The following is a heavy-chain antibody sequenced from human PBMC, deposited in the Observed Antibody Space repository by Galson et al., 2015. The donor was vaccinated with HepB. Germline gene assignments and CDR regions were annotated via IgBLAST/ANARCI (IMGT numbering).Heavy chain of an antibody. J-gene: IGHJ4*02. Sequence: SLRLSCAASGFSFGTYGMHWVRQPPGTGLVGGWAVIAPDGSGRIYGDSVNGRFTISRDNTKSTLYLQMDSLRAEDTAVYYCAKEEQVASIHGGLDYWGQGALVTVSS. CDR2: IAPDGSGR. V-gene: IGHV3-30*18. CDR1: GFSFGTYG. CDR3: AKEEQVASIHGGLDY. D-gene: IGHD6-6*01.